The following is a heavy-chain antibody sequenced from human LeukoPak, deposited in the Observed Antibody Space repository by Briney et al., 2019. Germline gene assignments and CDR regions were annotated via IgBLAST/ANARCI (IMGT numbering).Heavy chain of an antibody. CDR3: ARSTMGARRRYDY. CDR2: MNPNSGNT. V-gene: IGHV1-8*01. D-gene: IGHD3-10*01. CDR1: GDTFTTYD. J-gene: IGHJ4*02. Sequence: ASVKVSCKASGDTFTTYDVNWVRQATGQGLEWMGGMNPNSGNTGYAQNFQGRVTMTMNTSITTAYMELTSLTSEDTAVYYCARSTMGARRRYDYWGLGTLVTVPS.